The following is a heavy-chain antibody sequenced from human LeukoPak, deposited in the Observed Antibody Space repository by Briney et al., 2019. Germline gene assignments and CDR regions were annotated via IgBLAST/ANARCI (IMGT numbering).Heavy chain of an antibody. V-gene: IGHV4-28*03. J-gene: IGHJ4*02. CDR3: ARGSAWYFVY. CDR1: GYSISSSSW. Sequence: SETLSLTCAVSGYSISSSSWWGWIRQPPGKGLEWIAYIYHSGTTYYNPSLKSRVTISVDTSKNQFSLKLSSVTTADTAVYYCARGSAWYFVYWGQGTLVTVSS. D-gene: IGHD6-19*01. CDR2: IYHSGTT.